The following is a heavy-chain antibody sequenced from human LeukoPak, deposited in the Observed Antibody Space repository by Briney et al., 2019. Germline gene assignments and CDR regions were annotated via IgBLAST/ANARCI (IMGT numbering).Heavy chain of an antibody. V-gene: IGHV3-7*01. CDR3: ARDLGYGALDP. CDR2: INPDGSQT. Sequence: GESLRLSCAASGFTFSSYWMNWVRQAPGKGLEWVAPINPDGSQTNYVDSVKGRLTISRDNAENSLYLQMNSLRAEDTAVYYRARDLGYGALDPWGQGTLVTVSS. J-gene: IGHJ5*02. CDR1: GFTFSSYW. D-gene: IGHD4-17*01.